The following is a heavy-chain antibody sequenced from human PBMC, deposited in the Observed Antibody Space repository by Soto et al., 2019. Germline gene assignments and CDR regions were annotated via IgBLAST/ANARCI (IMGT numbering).Heavy chain of an antibody. CDR1: GYTFTSYY. Sequence: GASVKVSCKASGYTFTSYYMHWVRQAPGQGLEWMGIINPSGGSTSYAQKFQGRVTMTRDTSTSTVYMELSSLRSEDTAVYYCARDLDPYYDFWSGYPRFQDYGMDVWGQGTTVTVSS. V-gene: IGHV1-46*01. J-gene: IGHJ6*02. CDR3: ARDLDPYYDFWSGYPRFQDYGMDV. CDR2: INPSGGST. D-gene: IGHD3-3*01.